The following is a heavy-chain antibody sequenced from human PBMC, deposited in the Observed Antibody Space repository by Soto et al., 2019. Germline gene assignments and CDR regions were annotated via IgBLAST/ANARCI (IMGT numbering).Heavy chain of an antibody. CDR1: GGSISTGGYY. J-gene: IGHJ5*02. V-gene: IGHV4-31*03. CDR3: ARSVFP. Sequence: QVQLQESGPGLVKPSQTLSLTCTVSGGSISTGGYYWNWIRQHPGKGLEWIGYLYYSGSTYYNTSLNSRVTISVNTSKNQFSRTRSSGTAADTAVYYCARSVFPWGQRTLVTVSS. CDR2: LYYSGST.